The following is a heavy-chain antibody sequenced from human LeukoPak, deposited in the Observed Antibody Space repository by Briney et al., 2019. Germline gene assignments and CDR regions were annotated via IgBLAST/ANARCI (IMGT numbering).Heavy chain of an antibody. D-gene: IGHD3-3*01. V-gene: IGHV3-33*01. J-gene: IGHJ6*02. CDR2: IWYDGSNK. Sequence: GGSLRLSCAASGFTFSSYGMHWVRQAPGKGLEWVAVIWYDGSNKYYADSVKGRFTISRDNSKNTLYLQMNSLRAEDTAVYYCARDRGFTIFGVVINDYYYYGMDVWGQGTTVTVSS. CDR3: ARDRGFTIFGVVINDYYYYGMDV. CDR1: GFTFSSYG.